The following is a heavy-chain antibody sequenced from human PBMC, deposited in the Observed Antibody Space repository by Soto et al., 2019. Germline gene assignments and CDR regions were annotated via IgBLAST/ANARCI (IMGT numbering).Heavy chain of an antibody. CDR3: ARTDPSGYYGMDV. CDR1: GGSISSYY. D-gene: IGHD3-10*01. V-gene: IGHV4-59*01. Sequence: QVQLQESGPGLVKPSETLSLTCTVSGGSISSYYWSWIRQPPGKGLEWIGYIYYSGSTNYNPSLKTRVPIAVATSKTHFSLKLCAVTAADPAVYYCARTDPSGYYGMDVWGQGTTVTVSS. CDR2: IYYSGST. J-gene: IGHJ6*02.